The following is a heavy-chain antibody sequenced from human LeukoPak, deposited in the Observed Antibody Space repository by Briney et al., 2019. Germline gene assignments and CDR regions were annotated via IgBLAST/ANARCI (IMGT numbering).Heavy chain of an antibody. CDR1: GFTFSNYW. V-gene: IGHV3-7*01. J-gene: IGHJ4*02. D-gene: IGHD3-3*01. CDR3: ARALHPEYYDFWSGYYYFDY. CDR2: IKQDGSEK. Sequence: GGSLRLSCAASGFTFSNYWMSWVRQAPGKGPEWVANIKQDGSEKYYVDSVKGRFTISRDNAKNSLYLQMNSLRAEDTAVYYCARALHPEYYDFWSGYYYFDYWGQGTLVTVSS.